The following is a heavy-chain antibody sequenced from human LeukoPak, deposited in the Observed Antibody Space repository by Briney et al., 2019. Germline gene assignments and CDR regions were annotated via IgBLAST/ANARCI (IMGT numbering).Heavy chain of an antibody. CDR2: ISYDGSNK. Sequence: GRSLRLSCAASGFTFSSYAMHWVRQAPGKGLEWVAVISYDGSNKYYADSVKGRFTISRDNSKITLYLQMNSLRAEDTAVYYCARGLLSGTPDYWGQGTLVTVSS. CDR3: ARGLLSGTPDY. D-gene: IGHD3-10*01. CDR1: GFTFSSYA. J-gene: IGHJ4*02. V-gene: IGHV3-30*04.